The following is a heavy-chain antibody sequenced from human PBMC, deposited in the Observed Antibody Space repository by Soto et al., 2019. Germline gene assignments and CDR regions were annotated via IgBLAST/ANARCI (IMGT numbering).Heavy chain of an antibody. J-gene: IGHJ4*02. Sequence: GGSLRLSCAASGFTFSSYGMHWVRQAPGKGLEWVAVISYDGSNKYYADSVKGRFTIPRDNSKNTLYLQMNSLRAEDTAVYYCAKVYSSGWFGAIDYWGQGTQVTVSS. V-gene: IGHV3-30*18. CDR3: AKVYSSGWFGAIDY. CDR1: GFTFSSYG. D-gene: IGHD6-19*01. CDR2: ISYDGSNK.